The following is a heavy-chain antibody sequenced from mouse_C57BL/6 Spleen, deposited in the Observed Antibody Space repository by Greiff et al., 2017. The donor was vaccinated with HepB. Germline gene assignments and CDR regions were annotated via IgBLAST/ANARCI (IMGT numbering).Heavy chain of an antibody. CDR1: GFSLTSYG. V-gene: IGHV2-6-1*01. J-gene: IGHJ1*03. Sequence: VQVVESGPGLVAPSQSLSITCTVSGFSLTSYGVHWVRQPPGKGLEWLVVIWSDGSTTYNSALKSRLSISKDNSKSQVFLKMNSLQTDDTVMYYCARHDYGWGYFDVWGTGTTVTVSS. CDR2: IWSDGST. D-gene: IGHD2-2*01. CDR3: ARHDYGWGYFDV.